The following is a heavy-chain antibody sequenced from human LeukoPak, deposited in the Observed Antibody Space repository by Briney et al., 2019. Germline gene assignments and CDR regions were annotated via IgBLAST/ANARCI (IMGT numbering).Heavy chain of an antibody. CDR3: ARDTLGGDYDY. V-gene: IGHV1-2*02. J-gene: IGHJ4*02. Sequence: ASVKVSCKATGYTITTYPMNWVRQAPGQGLEWMGWINPNSGGTNFAQRFQGRVTMTRDTSISTAYMELRRLRSDDTAVYYCARDTLGGDYDYWGQGTLVTVSS. CDR1: GYTITTYP. D-gene: IGHD4-17*01. CDR2: INPNSGGT.